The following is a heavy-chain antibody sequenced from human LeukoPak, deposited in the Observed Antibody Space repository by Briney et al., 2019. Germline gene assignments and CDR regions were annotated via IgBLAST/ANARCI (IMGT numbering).Heavy chain of an antibody. J-gene: IGHJ6*03. V-gene: IGHV3-7*03. CDR3: ARVGSTGWYYMDV. D-gene: IGHD6-19*01. CDR1: GFTFSSYW. Sequence: GGSLRLSCAASGFTFSSYWMSWVRQAPGKGLEWVANIKQDGSEKYYVDSVKGRFTISRDNLKNSVYLQMNSLRAEDTALYHCARVGSTGWYYMDVWGKGTTVTISS. CDR2: IKQDGSEK.